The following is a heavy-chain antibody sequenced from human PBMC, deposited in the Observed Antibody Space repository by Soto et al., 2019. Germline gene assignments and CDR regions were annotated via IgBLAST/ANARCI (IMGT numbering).Heavy chain of an antibody. CDR3: ATPGSSYAGDYYYGMDV. Sequence: SVKVSCKASGGTFSSYAISWVRQAPGQGLEWMGGIIPIFGTANYAQKFQGRVTITADESTSTAYMELSSLRSEDTAVYYCATPGSSYAGDYYYGMDVWGQGTTVTVSS. J-gene: IGHJ6*02. V-gene: IGHV1-69*13. CDR1: GGTFSSYA. D-gene: IGHD6-6*01. CDR2: IIPIFGTA.